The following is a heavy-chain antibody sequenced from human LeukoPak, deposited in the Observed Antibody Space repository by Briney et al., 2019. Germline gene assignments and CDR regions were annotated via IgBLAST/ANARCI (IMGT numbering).Heavy chain of an antibody. J-gene: IGHJ4*02. D-gene: IGHD5-18*01. CDR2: IYPGDSDT. CDR3: ARHSHVDTAMVTIY. Sequence: PGESLKISCKGSGYRFTSYWIGWVRQMPGKGLEWMGIIYPGDSDTRYSPSFQGQVTISADKSISTAYLQWSSLKASDTAMYYRARHSHVDTAMVTIYWGQGTLVTVSS. CDR1: GYRFTSYW. V-gene: IGHV5-51*01.